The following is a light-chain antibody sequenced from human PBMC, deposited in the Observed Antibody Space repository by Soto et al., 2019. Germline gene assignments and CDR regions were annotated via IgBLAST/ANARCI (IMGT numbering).Light chain of an antibody. V-gene: IGLV1-47*01. CDR3: AAWDDSLSAFYV. Sequence: QSVLTQPPLASGTPGQRVTISCSGSSSNIGSNYVYWYQQLPGTAPKLLIYRNNQRPSGVPDRFSGSKSGTSASLAISGLRSEDEADYYCAAWDDSLSAFYVFGTGTKLTVL. CDR2: RNN. CDR1: SSNIGSNY. J-gene: IGLJ1*01.